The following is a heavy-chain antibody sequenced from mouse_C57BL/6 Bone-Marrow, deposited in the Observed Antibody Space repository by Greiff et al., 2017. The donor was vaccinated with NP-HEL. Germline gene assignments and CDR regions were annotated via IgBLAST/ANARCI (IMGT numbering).Heavy chain of an antibody. CDR3: ASLYGYDVVDY. J-gene: IGHJ2*01. CDR2: IHPNSGST. D-gene: IGHD2-2*01. CDR1: GYTFTSYW. Sequence: QVQLQQSGAELVKPGASVKLSCKASGYTFTSYWMHWVKQRPGQGLEWIGMIHPNSGSTNYNEKFKSKATLTVDKSSSTAYMQLSSLTSEDSAVYYCASLYGYDVVDYWGQGTTLTVSS. V-gene: IGHV1-64*01.